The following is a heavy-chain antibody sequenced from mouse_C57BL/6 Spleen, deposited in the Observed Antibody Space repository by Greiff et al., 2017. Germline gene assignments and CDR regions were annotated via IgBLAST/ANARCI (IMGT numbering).Heavy chain of an antibody. CDR2: INPNNGGT. CDR3: ARGGYYAMDG. Sequence: EVQLQQSGPELVKPGASVKMSCKASGYTFTDYNMHWVKQSPGKRLEWIGYINPNNGGTSYNQKFKGKATLTVNKSSSTAYMELRSLTSEESAVFYCARGGYYAMDGWGQGTSVTVSS. J-gene: IGHJ4*01. V-gene: IGHV1-22*01. CDR1: GYTFTDYN.